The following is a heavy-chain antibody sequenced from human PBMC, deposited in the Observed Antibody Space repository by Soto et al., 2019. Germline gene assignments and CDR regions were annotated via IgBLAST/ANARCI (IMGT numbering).Heavy chain of an antibody. CDR2: ISYDGSNK. CDR3: AKDFGYYGSGSYYTPHYYYYYGMDV. CDR1: GFTFSSYG. D-gene: IGHD3-10*01. V-gene: IGHV3-30*18. J-gene: IGHJ6*02. Sequence: QVQLVESGGGVVQPGRSLRLSCAASGFTFSSYGMHWVRQAPGKGLEWVAVISYDGSNKYYADSVKGRFTISRDNSKNTLYLQMNSLRAEDTAVYYCAKDFGYYGSGSYYTPHYYYYYGMDVWGQGTTVTVSS.